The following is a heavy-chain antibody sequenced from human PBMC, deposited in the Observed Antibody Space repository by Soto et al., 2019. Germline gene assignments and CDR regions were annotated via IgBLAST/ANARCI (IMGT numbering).Heavy chain of an antibody. CDR2: LSYDGSKR. J-gene: IGHJ4*02. Sequence: GGSLRLSCAASGFTFTSYGLHWVRQAPGKGLEWVAVLSYDGSKRYYADSVKSRFTISRDTSKNTVYMEMNSLITDDTALYYCARGDTSGYYPFDYWGQGTLVTVSS. V-gene: IGHV3-30-3*01. CDR3: ARGDTSGYYPFDY. D-gene: IGHD3-22*01. CDR1: GFTFTSYG.